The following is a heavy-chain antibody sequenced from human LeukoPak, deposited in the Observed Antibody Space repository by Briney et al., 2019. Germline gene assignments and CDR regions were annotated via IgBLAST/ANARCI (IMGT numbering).Heavy chain of an antibody. Sequence: EASVKVSCKASGYTFTGYYMHWVRQAPGQGLDWMGWINPNSGDTKYAQKFQGRVTMTRDTSISTVYMELSSLSSDDTAVYYCARVGCGGGDCYYLFDYWGQGTLVPVSS. CDR3: ARVGCGGGDCYYLFDY. V-gene: IGHV1-2*02. CDR2: INPNSGDT. CDR1: GYTFTGYY. D-gene: IGHD2-21*02. J-gene: IGHJ4*02.